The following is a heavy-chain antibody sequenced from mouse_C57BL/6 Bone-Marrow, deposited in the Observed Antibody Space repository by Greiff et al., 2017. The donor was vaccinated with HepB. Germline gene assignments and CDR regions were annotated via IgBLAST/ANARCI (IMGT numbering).Heavy chain of an antibody. CDR2: ISYDGSN. CDR3: ARDYYGSPGWYFDV. J-gene: IGHJ1*03. V-gene: IGHV3-6*01. D-gene: IGHD1-1*01. Sequence: EVQLQESGPGLVKPSQSLSLTCSVTGYSITSGYYWNWIRQFPGNKLEWMGYISYDGSNNYNPSLKNRISITRDTSKNQFFLKLNSVTTEDTATYYCARDYYGSPGWYFDVWGTGTTVTVSS. CDR1: GYSITSGYY.